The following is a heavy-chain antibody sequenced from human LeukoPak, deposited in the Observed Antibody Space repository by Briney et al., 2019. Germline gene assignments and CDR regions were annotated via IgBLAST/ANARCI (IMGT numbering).Heavy chain of an antibody. Sequence: GGSLKISCKGSGSSFTSYWIGWGRRLPGKGLEWMGIIYPGDSDTRYSPSFQGQATISADKSISTAYLQWSSLKASDTAMYYCARQLCSSTSCYATNFDLWGRGTLVTVSS. J-gene: IGHJ2*01. CDR3: ARQLCSSTSCYATNFDL. V-gene: IGHV5-51*01. D-gene: IGHD2-2*01. CDR2: IYPGDSDT. CDR1: GSSFTSYW.